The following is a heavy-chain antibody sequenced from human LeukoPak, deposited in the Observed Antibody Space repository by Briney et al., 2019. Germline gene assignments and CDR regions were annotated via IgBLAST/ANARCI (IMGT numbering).Heavy chain of an antibody. CDR2: IWYDGSNK. V-gene: IGHV3-33*01. CDR1: GFTFSSYG. CDR3: ARGPSLRYFDWLLRWDY. Sequence: GGSLRLSCAASGFTFSSYGMHWVRQAPGEGLEWVAVIWYDGSNKYYADSVKGRFTISRDNSKNTLYLQMNSLRAEDTAVYYCARGPSLRYFDWLLRWDYWGQGTLVTVSS. D-gene: IGHD3-9*01. J-gene: IGHJ4*02.